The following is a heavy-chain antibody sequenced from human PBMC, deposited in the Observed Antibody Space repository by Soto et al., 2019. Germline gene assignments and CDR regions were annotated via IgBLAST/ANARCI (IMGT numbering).Heavy chain of an antibody. V-gene: IGHV4-31*03. D-gene: IGHD4-17*01. CDR2: IYYSGAT. CDR3: ARCSDIGDKRDAFDV. J-gene: IGHJ3*01. Sequence: QVQLQESGPGLVRPSETLSLTCSVSGDSIGSTTHYWSWIRLHPGKGLEYIGYIYYSGATYYSPSLESRVTISVDTSKNQFSLKLTSVTAADTARYYCARCSDIGDKRDAFDVWGQGTMVTVSS. CDR1: GDSIGSTTHY.